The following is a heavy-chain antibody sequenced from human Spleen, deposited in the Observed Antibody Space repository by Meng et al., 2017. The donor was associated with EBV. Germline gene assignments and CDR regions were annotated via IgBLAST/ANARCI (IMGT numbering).Heavy chain of an antibody. CDR2: IYHSGST. J-gene: IGHJ4*02. V-gene: IGHV4-4*02. CDR1: GGSISSGNG. CDR3: ARFGSVEVFDY. Sequence: QLHESGPGRVKPSATLSLTCAVSGGSISSGNGWTWVRQPPGKGLEWIGEIYHSGSTSYNPSLKSRVTISVDKSKNQFSLKLSSVTAADTAVYYCARFGSVEVFDYWGQGTLVTVSS. D-gene: IGHD3-10*01.